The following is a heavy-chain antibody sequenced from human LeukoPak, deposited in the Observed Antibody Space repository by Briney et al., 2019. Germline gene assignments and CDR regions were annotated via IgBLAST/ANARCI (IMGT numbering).Heavy chain of an antibody. V-gene: IGHV1-69*13. J-gene: IGHJ4*02. CDR2: IIPIFGTA. CDR3: ARDAGDYFDY. CDR1: GGTFSSYA. D-gene: IGHD1-26*01. Sequence: ASVKVSCKASGGTFSSYAISWVRQAPGQGLEWMGGIIPIFGTANYAQKFQGRVTITADESTSTAYMELSSLRSEDTAVYYYARDAGDYFDYWGQGTLVTVSS.